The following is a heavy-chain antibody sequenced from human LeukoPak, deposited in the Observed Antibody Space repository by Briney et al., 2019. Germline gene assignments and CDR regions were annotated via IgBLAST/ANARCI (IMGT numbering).Heavy chain of an antibody. D-gene: IGHD3-9*01. V-gene: IGHV1-18*01. Sequence: ASVKVSCKASGYTFTSYGISWVRQAPGQGLEWMGWISAYNGNTNYAQKLQGRVTMTTDTSTNTAYMELRSLRSEDTAVYYCARDHQYDILTGYYVWGQGTLVTVSS. CDR1: GYTFTSYG. CDR2: ISAYNGNT. CDR3: ARDHQYDILTGYYV. J-gene: IGHJ4*02.